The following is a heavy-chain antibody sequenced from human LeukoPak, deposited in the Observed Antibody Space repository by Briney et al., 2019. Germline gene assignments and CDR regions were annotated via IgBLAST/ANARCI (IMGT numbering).Heavy chain of an antibody. CDR3: ARGCGSSSGNAFDI. CDR1: GFTFSSYD. J-gene: IGHJ3*02. CDR2: IGTAGDT. D-gene: IGHD3-22*01. Sequence: GGSLRLSCAASGFTFSSYDMHWVRQATGKGLEWVSAIGTAGDTYYPGSVKGRFTISRENAKNSLYLQMNSLRAGDTAVYYCARGCGSSSGNAFDIWGQGTMVTVSS. V-gene: IGHV3-13*01.